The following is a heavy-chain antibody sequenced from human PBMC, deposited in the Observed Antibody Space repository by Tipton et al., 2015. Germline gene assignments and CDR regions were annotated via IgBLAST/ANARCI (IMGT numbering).Heavy chain of an antibody. Sequence: SLRLSCAASRSTFGSYAMSWVRQAPGKGLEWVSAISGSGDNKYYADSVKGRFTISRDNSKNTLYLQMNSLRAEDTAVYYCAKSGTPDRRITMVRGASSAWFDPWGQGTLVTVSS. CDR3: AKSGTPDRRITMVRGASSAWFDP. J-gene: IGHJ5*02. V-gene: IGHV3-23*01. CDR1: RSTFGSYA. CDR2: ISGSGDNK. D-gene: IGHD3-10*01.